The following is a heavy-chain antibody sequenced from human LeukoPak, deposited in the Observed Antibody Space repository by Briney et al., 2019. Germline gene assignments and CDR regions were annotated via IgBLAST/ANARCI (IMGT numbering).Heavy chain of an antibody. D-gene: IGHD2-2*01. CDR1: GFTFSSYW. CDR2: IKQDGSEK. J-gene: IGHJ4*02. V-gene: IGHV3-7*01. CDR3: ARDATEGRYCSSTSCYYFDY. Sequence: GGSLRLSCAASGFTFSSYWMSWVRQAPGKGLEWVANIKQDGSEKYYVDSVKGRFTISRDNAKNSLYLQMNSLRAEDTAMYYCARDATEGRYCSSTSCYYFDYWGQGTLVTVSS.